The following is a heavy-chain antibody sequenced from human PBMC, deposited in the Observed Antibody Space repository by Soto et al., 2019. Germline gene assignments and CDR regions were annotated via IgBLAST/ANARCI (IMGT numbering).Heavy chain of an antibody. CDR3: ARALGFYVHDAFDI. Sequence: ASVKVSCKASGYTFTSYDINWVRQATGQGLEWMGWMNPNSGNTGYAQKFQGRVTMTRNTSISTAYMELSSLRSEDTAVYYCARALGFYVHDAFDIWGQGTMVTVSS. V-gene: IGHV1-8*01. CDR1: GYTFTSYD. CDR2: MNPNSGNT. J-gene: IGHJ3*02. D-gene: IGHD7-27*01.